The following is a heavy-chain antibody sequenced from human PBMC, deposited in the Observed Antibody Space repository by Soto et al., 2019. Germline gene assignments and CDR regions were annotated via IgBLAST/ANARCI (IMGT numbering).Heavy chain of an antibody. CDR1: EFTVSSYA. Sequence: GGSLRLSFAASEFTVSSYAMGWVRQAPGMGLEWVAIIGYDGSSKYYADSVKGRFTISRDNSKNTLYLQMNSLRAEDTAVYYCARDLRQEVGGGYYYYGMDVWGQGTTVTVSS. J-gene: IGHJ6*02. D-gene: IGHD3-16*01. CDR3: ARDLRQEVGGGYYYYGMDV. V-gene: IGHV3-33*01. CDR2: IGYDGSSK.